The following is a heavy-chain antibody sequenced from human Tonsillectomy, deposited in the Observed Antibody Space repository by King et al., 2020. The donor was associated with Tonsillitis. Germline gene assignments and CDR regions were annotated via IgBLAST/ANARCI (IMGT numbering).Heavy chain of an antibody. Sequence: QLVQSGAEVKKPGASVKVSCKASGYTFTSYAMHWVRQAPGQRLEWMGWINAGNGNTKYSQKFQGRVTITRDTSASTAYMELSSLRSEDTAVYYCARVVMGHCSGGSFYSGALNVDTAMAFDYWGQGTLVTVSS. J-gene: IGHJ4*02. D-gene: IGHD2-15*01. CDR1: GYTFTSYA. CDR2: INAGNGNT. V-gene: IGHV1-3*01. CDR3: ARVVMGHCSGGSFYSGALNVDTAMAFDY.